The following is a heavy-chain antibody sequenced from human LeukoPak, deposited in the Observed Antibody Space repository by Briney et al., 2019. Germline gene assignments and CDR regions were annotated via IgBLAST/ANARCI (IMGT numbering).Heavy chain of an antibody. V-gene: IGHV6-1*01. D-gene: IGHD4-23*01. Sequence: SQTLSLTCAISGDSVSSNSAAWNWVRQSPSRGLEWLGRTYYRSKWYSDYAISVKSRITINPDTSKNQSSLQLSSVTPEDTAVYYCASGGHPYYFYYGMDVWGQGTTVTVSS. CDR3: ASGGHPYYFYYGMDV. J-gene: IGHJ6*02. CDR1: GDSVSSNSAA. CDR2: TYYRSKWYS.